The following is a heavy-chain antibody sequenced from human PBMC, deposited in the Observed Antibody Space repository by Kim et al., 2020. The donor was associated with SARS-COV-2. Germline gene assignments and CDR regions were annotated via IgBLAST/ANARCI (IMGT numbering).Heavy chain of an antibody. Sequence: ADTVKGRFTISRDNSKNTLYLQMNSLRAEDTAVYYCEKPYSSRWVYVQHWGQGSLVTVSS. J-gene: IGHJ1*01. CDR3: EKPYSSRWVYVQH. V-gene: IGHV3-30*02. D-gene: IGHD6-13*01.